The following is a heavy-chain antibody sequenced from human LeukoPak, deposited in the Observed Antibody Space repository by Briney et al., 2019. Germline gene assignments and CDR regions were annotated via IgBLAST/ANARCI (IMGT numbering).Heavy chain of an antibody. J-gene: IGHJ4*02. CDR3: AREAVAGTVDY. D-gene: IGHD6-19*01. V-gene: IGHV1-46*01. Sequence: GASVKVSCKASGYTFTSYYMHWVRQAPGQGLEWMGIINPSGGSTGYAQKFQGRVTMTRDMSTSTVYMELSSLRSEDTAVYYCAREAVAGTVDYWGQGTLVTVSS. CDR2: INPSGGST. CDR1: GYTFTSYY.